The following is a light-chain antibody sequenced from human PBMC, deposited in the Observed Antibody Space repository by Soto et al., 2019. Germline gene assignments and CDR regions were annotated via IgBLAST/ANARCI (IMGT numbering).Light chain of an antibody. J-gene: IGKJ1*01. V-gene: IGKV3-20*01. CDR3: QQYGSSPWT. CDR1: QSVSSSY. CDR2: GAS. Sequence: EIALTQSPGTLSLSPGERATLSCRASQSVSSSYLAWYQQKPGQAPRLLIYGASSRATGFPDRFSGSGSGTDFTLTISRLEPEDFAVYYCQQYGSSPWTFGQGTKVDI.